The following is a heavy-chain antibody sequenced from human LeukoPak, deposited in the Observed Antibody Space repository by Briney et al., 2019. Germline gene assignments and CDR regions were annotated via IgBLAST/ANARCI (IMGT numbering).Heavy chain of an antibody. D-gene: IGHD3-3*01. J-gene: IGHJ6*03. CDR2: IYHSGST. Sequence: SETLSLTCTVSGYSISSGYYLGWIGQPPGKGLEWVGNIYHSGSTYSNPSLKSRVTISVVTAQNHFSLKLSSVTAPDTAVYYCARKGALECLYQYYYYMDVWGKGTTVTVSS. CDR3: ARKGALECLYQYYYYMDV. CDR1: GYSISSGYY. V-gene: IGHV4-38-2*02.